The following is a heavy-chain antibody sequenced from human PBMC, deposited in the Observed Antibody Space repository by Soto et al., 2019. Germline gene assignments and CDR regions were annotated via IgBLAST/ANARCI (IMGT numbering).Heavy chain of an antibody. V-gene: IGHV4-59*01. CDR2: IYYSGST. J-gene: IGHJ5*02. Sequence: NPSETLSLTCTVSGGSISSYYWSWIRQPPGKGLEWIGYIYYSGSTNYNPSLKSRVTISVDTSKNQFSLKLSSVTAADTAVYYCASQPRSYDYGYNWFDPWGQGTLVTVSS. CDR3: ASQPRSYDYGYNWFDP. D-gene: IGHD4-17*01. CDR1: GGSISSYY.